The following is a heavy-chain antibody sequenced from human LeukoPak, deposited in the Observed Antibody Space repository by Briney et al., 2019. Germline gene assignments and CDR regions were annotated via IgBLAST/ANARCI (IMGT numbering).Heavy chain of an antibody. V-gene: IGHV3-21*01. CDR2: ISSSSSYI. CDR3: ARKGVDYYDSSGPFDY. J-gene: IGHJ4*02. Sequence: GGSLRLSCAASGFTFSSYGMSWVRQAPGKGLEWVSSISSSSSYIYYADSVKGRFTISRDNAKNSLYLQMNSLRAEDTAVYYCARKGVDYYDSSGPFDYWGQGTLVTVSS. CDR1: GFTFSSYG. D-gene: IGHD3-22*01.